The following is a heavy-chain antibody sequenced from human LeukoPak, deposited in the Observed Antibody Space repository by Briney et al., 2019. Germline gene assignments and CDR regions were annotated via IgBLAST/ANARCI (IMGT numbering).Heavy chain of an antibody. D-gene: IGHD6-13*01. CDR1: GGSISSSSYY. Sequence: SETLSLTCTVSGGSISSSSYYWGWIRQPPGKGLEWIGSIYYSGSTYYNLSLKSRVTISVDTSKNQFSLKLSSVTAADTAVYYCAREGYRSSWYPPFDYWGQGTLVTVSS. V-gene: IGHV4-39*02. CDR2: IYYSGST. CDR3: AREGYRSSWYPPFDY. J-gene: IGHJ4*02.